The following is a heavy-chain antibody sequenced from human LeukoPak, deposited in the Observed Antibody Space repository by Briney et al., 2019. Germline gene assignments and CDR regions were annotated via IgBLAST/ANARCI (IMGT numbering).Heavy chain of an antibody. Sequence: SETLSLTCTVSGGSISSSSYYWGWIRQPPGKGLEWIGSIYYSGSTYYNPSLKSRVTISVDTSKNQFSLKLSSVTAAGTAVYYCARGRYDFWSGYPTNWFDPWGQGTLVTVSS. CDR1: GGSISSSSYY. CDR3: ARGRYDFWSGYPTNWFDP. J-gene: IGHJ5*02. V-gene: IGHV4-39*01. CDR2: IYYSGST. D-gene: IGHD3-3*01.